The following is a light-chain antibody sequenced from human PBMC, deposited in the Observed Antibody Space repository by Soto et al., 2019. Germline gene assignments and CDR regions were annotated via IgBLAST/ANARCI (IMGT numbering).Light chain of an antibody. Sequence: QSVLTPPPSVTGATGQRVTISYTGSNSNIGAGYDVHWYLQLPGTAPKLLVYTNNNRPSGVPDRFSGSKSGTSASLAITGLQAEDEADYYCQSYDSRLSAYVFGTGTKVTVL. CDR2: TNN. V-gene: IGLV1-40*01. CDR3: QSYDSRLSAYV. CDR1: NSNIGAGYD. J-gene: IGLJ1*01.